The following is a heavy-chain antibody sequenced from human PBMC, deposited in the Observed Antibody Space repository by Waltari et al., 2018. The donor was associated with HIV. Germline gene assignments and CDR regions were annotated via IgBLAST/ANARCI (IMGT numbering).Heavy chain of an antibody. CDR2: INLSGST. CDR3: ARNFRYHYYAMDV. V-gene: IGHV4-34*01. J-gene: IGHJ6*02. Sequence: QVQLQQWGAGLLKPSETLSLTCAVYGGSFSGYYWSWVRQPPGKGLEWIAEINLSGSTNYNPSLRSRVTMSIDTSKNQLSLKRTSVTAADTAMYFCARNFRYHYYAMDVWGQGTTVIVSS. CDR1: GGSFSGYY.